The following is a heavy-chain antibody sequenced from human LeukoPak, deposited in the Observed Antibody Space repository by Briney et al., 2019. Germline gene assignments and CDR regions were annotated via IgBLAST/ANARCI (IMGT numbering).Heavy chain of an antibody. D-gene: IGHD3-16*02. CDR3: ARLFPSYDYVWGSYRINAFDI. Sequence: SETLSLTYTVSGGSISRYYWSWIRQPPGKGLEWIGYIYYSGSTNYNPSLKSRVTLSVDTSKNQLSLNLSSVTAADIAVYYCARLFPSYDYVWGSYRINAFDIWGQGTMVTVSS. V-gene: IGHV4-59*08. J-gene: IGHJ3*02. CDR1: GGSISRYY. CDR2: IYYSGST.